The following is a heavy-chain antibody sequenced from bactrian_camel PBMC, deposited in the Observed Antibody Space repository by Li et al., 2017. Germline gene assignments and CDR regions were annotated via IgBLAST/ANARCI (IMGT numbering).Heavy chain of an antibody. CDR2: IYIGGSSI. D-gene: IGHD2*01. Sequence: VQLVESGGGSVQAGSSLRLSCSSTYSGRCMAWFRQAPGKEREGVAAIYIGGSSIFYVDSVKGRFTISRGNADNTLYLQMNSLKPDDSAMYYCAVRLSSVCYNRAETFEYWGQGTQVTVS. CDR1: YSGRC. CDR3: AVRLSSVCYNRAETFEY. J-gene: IGHJ4*01. V-gene: IGHV3S40*01.